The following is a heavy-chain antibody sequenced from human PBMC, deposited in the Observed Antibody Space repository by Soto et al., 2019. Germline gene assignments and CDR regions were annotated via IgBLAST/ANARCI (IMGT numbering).Heavy chain of an antibody. D-gene: IGHD3-22*01. CDR3: ASTLAYYYDPAWFDP. Sequence: QVQLQESGPGLVKPSQTLSLTCTVSGGSISSGGYYWSWIRQHPGKGLEWIGYIYYSGSTYYNPSLKRRVTRXXDXPXXQFSLKLSSVTAADTAVYYCASTLAYYYDPAWFDPWGQGTLVTVSS. CDR2: IYYSGST. V-gene: IGHV4-31*03. CDR1: GGSISSGGYY. J-gene: IGHJ5*02.